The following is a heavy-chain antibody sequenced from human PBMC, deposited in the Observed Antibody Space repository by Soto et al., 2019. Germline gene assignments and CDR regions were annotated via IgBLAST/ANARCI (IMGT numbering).Heavy chain of an antibody. D-gene: IGHD6-19*01. Sequence: PGGSLRLSCAASGFTFSSYGMHWVRQAPGKRLEWVAVIWYDGSNKYYADSVKGRFTISRDNSKNTLYLQMNSLRAEDTAVYYCARGKSSGWQGYYYYYYGMDVWGQGTTVTVSS. V-gene: IGHV3-33*01. J-gene: IGHJ6*02. CDR3: ARGKSSGWQGYYYYYYGMDV. CDR1: GFTFSSYG. CDR2: IWYDGSNK.